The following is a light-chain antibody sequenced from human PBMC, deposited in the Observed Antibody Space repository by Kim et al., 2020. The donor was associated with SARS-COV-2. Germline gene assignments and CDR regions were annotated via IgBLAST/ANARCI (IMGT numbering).Light chain of an antibody. CDR2: WAS. Sequence: DIVMTQSPDSLAVSLGERATINCKSSQSVLYTSNNKNYLAWYQQKPGQPPKLLIYWASTRESGVPDLFSGSGSGTNFTLTITSLQAEDVAVYYCQQYYTTPQAFGGGTKVDIK. CDR1: QSVLYTSNNKNY. V-gene: IGKV4-1*01. J-gene: IGKJ4*01. CDR3: QQYYTTPQA.